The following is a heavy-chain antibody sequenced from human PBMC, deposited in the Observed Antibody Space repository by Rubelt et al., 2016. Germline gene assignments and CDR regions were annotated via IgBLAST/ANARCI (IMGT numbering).Heavy chain of an antibody. CDR2: IYYSGST. D-gene: IGHD4-11*01. J-gene: IGHJ4*02. CDR1: GGSISSYY. Sequence: QVQLQESGPGLVKPSETLSLTCTVSGGSISSYYWSWIRQPPGKGLEWIGYIYYSGSTNYNPSLKSRVTISVDTSKNQFSLKLSFVTAADTAVYYCARRASTVTTRYFDYWGQGTLVTVSS. CDR3: ARRASTVTTRYFDY. V-gene: IGHV4-59*01.